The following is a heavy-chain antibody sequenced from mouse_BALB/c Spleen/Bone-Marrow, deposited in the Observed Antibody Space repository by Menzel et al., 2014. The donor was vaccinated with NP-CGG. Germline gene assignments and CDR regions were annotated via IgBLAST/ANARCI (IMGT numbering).Heavy chain of an antibody. J-gene: IGHJ4*01. V-gene: IGHV1-67*01. CDR2: ISTYNGNT. CDR1: GYTFTDYA. Sequence: VQGVESGPEVVRPGVSVKISCKGSGYTFTDYAMHWVKQSHAKSLEWIGVISTYNGNTNYNQKFKGKATMTVDKSSSTAYIELARLTSEDSAIYYCAREVRAPWYAMDYWSQGTSVTVSS. CDR3: AREVRAPWYAMDY. D-gene: IGHD2-14*01.